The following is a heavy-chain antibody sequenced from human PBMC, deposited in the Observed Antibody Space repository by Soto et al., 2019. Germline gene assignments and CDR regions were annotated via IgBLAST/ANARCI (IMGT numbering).Heavy chain of an antibody. Sequence: QVHLRESGPGLVKPSGTLSLTCAVSGASISDCDWWSWVRQPPGKGLEWIGEIHHSGATNHNSSVKSRVTISLDKSKNHLSLQLNSVTAADTAVYYCATRDYTASPYWGQGILVTVSS. D-gene: IGHD2-2*02. CDR1: GASISDCDW. CDR3: ATRDYTASPY. J-gene: IGHJ4*02. CDR2: IHHSGAT. V-gene: IGHV4-4*02.